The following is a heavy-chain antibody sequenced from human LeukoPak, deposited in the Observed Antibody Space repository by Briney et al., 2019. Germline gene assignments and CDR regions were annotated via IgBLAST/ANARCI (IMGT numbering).Heavy chain of an antibody. V-gene: IGHV4-59*08. CDR3: GGHFFHWSSTSCYVFDP. CDR1: GGSISSYY. CDR2: IYYSGSN. D-gene: IGHD2-2*01. J-gene: IGHJ5*02. Sequence: PSETLSLTCTVSGGSISSYYWSWIRQPPGKGLEWIGSIYYSGSNIYNPSLKSRVTISVNTSKNQFSLQLSYVTAAETAVYYCGGHFFHWSSTSCYVFDPWGQGTLVTVSS.